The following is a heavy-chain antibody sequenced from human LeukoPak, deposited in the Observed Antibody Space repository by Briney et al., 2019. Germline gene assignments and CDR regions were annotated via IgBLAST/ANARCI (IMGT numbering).Heavy chain of an antibody. CDR3: ARVAAKYQLLRGWFDP. J-gene: IGHJ5*02. V-gene: IGHV3-30-3*01. Sequence: GGSLRLSCAASGFTFSSYAMHWVRQAPGKGLEWVAVISYDGSNKYYADSVKGRFTISRDNSKTTLYLQMNSLRAEDTAVYYCARVAAKYQLLRGWFDPWGQGTLVTVSS. CDR2: ISYDGSNK. D-gene: IGHD2-2*01. CDR1: GFTFSSYA.